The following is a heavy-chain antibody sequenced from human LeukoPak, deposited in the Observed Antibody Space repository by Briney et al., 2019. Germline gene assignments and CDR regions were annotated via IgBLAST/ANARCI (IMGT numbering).Heavy chain of an antibody. CDR1: GFSFSTYW. D-gene: IGHD3-10*01. J-gene: IGHJ4*01. CDR3: AKIPLSHPLLVRGVIDSDY. Sequence: TGGSLRLSCAASGFSFSTYWMSWVRQAPRRGLEWVANIKPHGSEKYYVDSVKGRFTISRDNAKNSLYLQMNSLRAEDTAVYYCAKIPLSHPLLVRGVIDSDYWGQGTLVTVSS. CDR2: IKPHGSEK. V-gene: IGHV3-7*01.